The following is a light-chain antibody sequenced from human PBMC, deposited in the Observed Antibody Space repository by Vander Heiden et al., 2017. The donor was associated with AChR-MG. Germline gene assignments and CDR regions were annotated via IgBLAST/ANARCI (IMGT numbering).Light chain of an antibody. J-gene: IGLJ1*01. CDR3: SSYTSSSTRV. V-gene: IGLV2-14*03. Sequence: QSALTQPASVSGSPRQSITISCTGTSSDVGGYNYVSWYQQHPGKAPKLMIYDVSNRPSGFSNRFSGSKSGNTASLTISGLQAEDEADYYCSSYTSSSTRVFGTGTKVTVL. CDR2: DVS. CDR1: SSDVGGYNY.